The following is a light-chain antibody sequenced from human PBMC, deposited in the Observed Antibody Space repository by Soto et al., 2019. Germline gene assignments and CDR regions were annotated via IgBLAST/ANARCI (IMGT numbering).Light chain of an antibody. J-gene: IGKJ5*01. CDR3: QQRSNWPPIT. V-gene: IGKV3-11*01. CDR1: RNVANY. Sequence: ITLKTCALPMSFSPGARATLFCRASRNVANYFDWYQQKPDQAPRLLIYESSNTATGIPARFSGSGSGTDFTLTISSLEPEDVAVYSCQQRSNWPPITFGQGTRLEIK. CDR2: ESS.